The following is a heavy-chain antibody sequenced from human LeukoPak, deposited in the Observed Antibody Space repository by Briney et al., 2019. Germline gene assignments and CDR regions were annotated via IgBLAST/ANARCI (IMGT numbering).Heavy chain of an antibody. V-gene: IGHV4-34*01. CDR3: ARGSRRMTGTPVDY. CDR1: GGSFSGYY. CDR2: INHSGST. Sequence: SETLSLTCAVYGGSFSGYYWSWIRQPPGKGLEWIGEINHSGSTNYNPSLKSRVTISVDTSKNQFSLKLSSVTAADTAVYYCARGSRRMTGTPVDYWGQGTLATVSS. D-gene: IGHD1-7*01. J-gene: IGHJ4*02.